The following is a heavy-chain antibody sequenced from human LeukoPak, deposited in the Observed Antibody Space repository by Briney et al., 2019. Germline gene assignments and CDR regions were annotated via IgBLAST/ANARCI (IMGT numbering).Heavy chain of an antibody. Sequence: SETRSLTCTVSGGSISSYYWSWIRQPPGKGLEWIGHIYYSGSTNYNPSLKRRVTISVDTSKHQFSLKLSSVTAADTAVYYCARARQSLAAAGKVFDYWGQGTLVTVSS. CDR3: ARARQSLAAAGKVFDY. CDR1: GGSISSYY. V-gene: IGHV4-59*01. J-gene: IGHJ4*02. D-gene: IGHD6-13*01. CDR2: IYYSGST.